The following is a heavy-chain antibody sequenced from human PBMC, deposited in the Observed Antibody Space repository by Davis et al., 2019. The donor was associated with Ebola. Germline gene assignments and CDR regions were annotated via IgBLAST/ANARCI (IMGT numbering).Heavy chain of an antibody. J-gene: IGHJ6*02. CDR1: GYTFTSYG. CDR3: ARDNGGSSPHYYYYYYGMDV. CDR2: ISAYNGNT. Sequence: AVSVKVSCKASGYTFTSYGISWVRQAPGQGLEWMGWISAYNGNTNYAQKLRGRVTMTTDTSTSTAYMELRSLRSDDTAVYYCARDNGGSSPHYYYYYYGMDVWGQGTTVTVSS. D-gene: IGHD6-6*01. V-gene: IGHV1-18*01.